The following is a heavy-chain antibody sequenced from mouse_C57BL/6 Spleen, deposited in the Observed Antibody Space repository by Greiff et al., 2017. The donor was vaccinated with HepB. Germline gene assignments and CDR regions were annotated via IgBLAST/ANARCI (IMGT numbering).Heavy chain of an antibody. Sequence: EVKLVESGGGLVKPGGSLKLSCAASGFTFSSYAMSWVRQTPERRLEWVATISDGGSYTYYPDNVKGRFTISRDNAKNNLYLQMSHLKSEDTAMYYCAKRGGIYWYFDVWGTGTTVTVSS. J-gene: IGHJ1*03. V-gene: IGHV5-4*03. CDR2: ISDGGSYT. CDR3: AKRGGIYWYFDV. CDR1: GFTFSSYA.